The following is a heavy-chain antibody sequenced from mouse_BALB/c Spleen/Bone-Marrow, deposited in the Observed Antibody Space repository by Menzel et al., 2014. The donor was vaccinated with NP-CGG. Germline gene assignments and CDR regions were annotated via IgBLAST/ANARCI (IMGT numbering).Heavy chain of an antibody. V-gene: IGHV5-12*02. CDR3: ARHLYGNYGAMDY. J-gene: IGHJ4*01. CDR2: ISNGGGST. Sequence: EVNVVESGGGLVQPGGSLKLSCATSGFTFSDYYMYWVRQTPEERLEWVAYISNGGGSTYYPDTVKGRFTISRDNAKNTLYLQMSRLKSEDTAMYYCARHLYGNYGAMDYWGQGTSVTVSS. CDR1: GFTFSDYY. D-gene: IGHD2-1*01.